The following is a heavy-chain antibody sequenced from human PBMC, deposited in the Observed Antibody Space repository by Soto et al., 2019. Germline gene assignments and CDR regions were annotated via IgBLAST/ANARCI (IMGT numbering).Heavy chain of an antibody. J-gene: IGHJ5*02. CDR3: AHRRPWSSNWNSGWFDP. CDR2: IYWDDDK. CDR1: GFSLSTSGVG. V-gene: IGHV2-5*02. Sequence: QITLKESGPTLVKPTQTLTLTCTFSGFSLSTSGVGVGWIRQPPGKALEWLALIYWDDDKRYSPSLNSRLTITKXXSXNXXVLTMTNLDPVDTATYYCAHRRPWSSNWNSGWFDPWGQGTLVTVSS. D-gene: IGHD1-20*01.